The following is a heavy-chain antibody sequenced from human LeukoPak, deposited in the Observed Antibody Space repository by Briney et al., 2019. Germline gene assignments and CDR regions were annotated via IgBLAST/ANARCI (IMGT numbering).Heavy chain of an antibody. CDR3: ARGACSGGSCWGGWFDP. CDR1: GDSINSGSYY. CDR2: IYNSGTT. J-gene: IGHJ5*02. D-gene: IGHD2-15*01. Sequence: PSETLSLTCTVSGDSINSGSYYWSWIRQPPGKGLEWIGYIYNSGTTNYNPSLKSRVTISVDTSKNQFSLKLSSVTAADTAVYYCARGACSGGSCWGGWFDPWGQGILVTVSS. V-gene: IGHV4-61*01.